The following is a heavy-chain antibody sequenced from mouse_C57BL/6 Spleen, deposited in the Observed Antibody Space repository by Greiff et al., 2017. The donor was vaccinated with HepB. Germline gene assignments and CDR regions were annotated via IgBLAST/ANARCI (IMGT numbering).Heavy chain of an antibody. CDR2: VAPNSGGT. Sequence: QVQLQQPGAELVKPGASVKLSCKASGYTFTSYGMHWVKQRPGRGLEWIGRVAPNSGGTKYNEKFKSKATLTVDKPSSTAYMQLSSLTSEDSAVYYCARSGGDYWGQGTTLTVSS. V-gene: IGHV1-72*01. J-gene: IGHJ2*01. CDR1: GYTFTSYG. D-gene: IGHD3-1*01. CDR3: ARSGGDY.